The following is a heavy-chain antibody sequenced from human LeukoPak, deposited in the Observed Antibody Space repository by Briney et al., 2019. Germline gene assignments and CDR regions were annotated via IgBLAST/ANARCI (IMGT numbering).Heavy chain of an antibody. CDR2: IKQDGSEK. Sequence: GGSLRLSCAASGFTFSSYAMSWVRQAPGKGLEWVANIKQDGSEKYYVDSVKGRFTISRDNAKNSLYLQMNSLRAEDTAVYYCARERLWLGDRAFDIWGQGTMVTVSS. J-gene: IGHJ3*02. V-gene: IGHV3-7*01. D-gene: IGHD5-18*01. CDR1: GFTFSSYA. CDR3: ARERLWLGDRAFDI.